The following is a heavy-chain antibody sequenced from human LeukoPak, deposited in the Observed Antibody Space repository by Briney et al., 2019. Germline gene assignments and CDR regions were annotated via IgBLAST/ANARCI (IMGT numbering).Heavy chain of an antibody. CDR2: INHSGST. J-gene: IGHJ6*03. D-gene: IGHD3-16*01. CDR1: GGSISSYY. Sequence: SETLSLTCTVSGGSISSYYWSWIRQPPGKGLEWIGEINHSGSTNYNPSLKSRVTISVDTSKNQFSLKLSPVTAADTAVYYCARGLYGGYYYYYMDVWGKGTTVTVSS. V-gene: IGHV4-34*01. CDR3: ARGLYGGYYYYYMDV.